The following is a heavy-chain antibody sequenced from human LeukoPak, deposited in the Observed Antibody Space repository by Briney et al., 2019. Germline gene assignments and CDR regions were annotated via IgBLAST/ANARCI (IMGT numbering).Heavy chain of an antibody. D-gene: IGHD1-26*01. J-gene: IGHJ4*02. CDR1: GYTFTSYY. V-gene: IGHV1-46*01. CDR2: INPSGGST. Sequence: ASVKVSCKASGYTFTSYYMHWVRQAPGQGLEWMGIINPSGGSTSYAQKFQGRVTMTRDTSISTAYMELSRLRSDDTAVYYCVTSGSYGTYYFDYWGQGTLVTVSS. CDR3: VTSGSYGTYYFDY.